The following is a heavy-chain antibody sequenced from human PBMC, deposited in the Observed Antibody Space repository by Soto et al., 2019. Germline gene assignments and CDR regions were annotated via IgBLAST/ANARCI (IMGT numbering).Heavy chain of an antibody. CDR1: GFSLSTSGVG. CDR2: IYWDDDK. D-gene: IGHD6-19*01. J-gene: IGHJ3*02. V-gene: IGHV2-5*02. CDR3: AHSRGSRGWVPIDAFDI. Sequence: QITLKESGPTLVKPTQTLTLTCTFSGFSLSTSGVGVGWIRQPPGKALEWLALIYWDDDKRYSPSLKSRLTYNEDTYKNPVVPTMTNIDPVDTATYYCAHSRGSRGWVPIDAFDIWGQGTMVTVSS.